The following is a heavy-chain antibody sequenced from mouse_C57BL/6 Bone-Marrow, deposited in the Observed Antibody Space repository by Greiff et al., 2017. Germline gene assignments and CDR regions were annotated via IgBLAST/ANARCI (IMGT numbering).Heavy chain of an antibody. CDR3: VCDYYGSGYWFAD. CDR1: GFNIKHSY. Sequence: VQLQQSVAELVRPGASVKLSCTASGFNIKHSYMHWVKQRPEQGLEWIARIDPGNGSTNYAAKFKGKATLTADKSSNTAYLQLSSLTSEDTAIYFCVCDYYGSGYWFADWGQGTLVTGSA. CDR2: IDPGNGST. D-gene: IGHD1-1*01. V-gene: IGHV14-3*01. J-gene: IGHJ3*01.